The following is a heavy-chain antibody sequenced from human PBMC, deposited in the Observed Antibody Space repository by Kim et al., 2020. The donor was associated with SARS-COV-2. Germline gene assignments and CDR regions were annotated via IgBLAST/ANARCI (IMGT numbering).Heavy chain of an antibody. CDR3: ARGGYSYGYYYYGMDV. CDR1: GGSISSYY. V-gene: IGHV4-59*01. CDR2: IYYSGST. J-gene: IGHJ6*02. D-gene: IGHD5-18*01. Sequence: SETLSLTCTVSGGSISSYYWSWIRQPPGKGLEWIGYIYYSGSTNYNPSLKSRVTISVDTSKNQFSLKLSSVTAADTAVYYCARGGYSYGYYYYGMDVWGQGTTVTVSS.